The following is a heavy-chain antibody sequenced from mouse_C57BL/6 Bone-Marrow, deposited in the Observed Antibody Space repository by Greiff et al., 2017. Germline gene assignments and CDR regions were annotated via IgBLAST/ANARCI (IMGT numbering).Heavy chain of an antibody. CDR1: GYTFTSYW. CDR3: ARPRTDWYCDV. J-gene: IGHJ1*03. CDR2: IYPSDGDT. Sequence: VQLQQPGAELVKPGASVKVSCKASGYTFTSYWMHWVKQRPGQGLEWIGRIYPSDGDTNYNQKFKGKATLTEDKSSSTAYMQLRSLTSEDSAVYYCARPRTDWYCDVWGKGTTVTVSS. V-gene: IGHV1-74*01.